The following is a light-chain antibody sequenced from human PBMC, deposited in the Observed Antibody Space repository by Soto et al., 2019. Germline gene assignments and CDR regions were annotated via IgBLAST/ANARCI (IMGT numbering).Light chain of an antibody. V-gene: IGLV2-14*01. CDR3: CSYTTSNTRQIV. CDR1: SSNIGNNY. J-gene: IGLJ1*01. CDR2: DVS. Sequence: QSVLTQPPSVSAAPGQKVTISCSGSSSNIGNNYVSWYQQLPGKAPKFMIYDVSNRPSGVSNRFSGSKSGNTASLTISGLQAEDEADYYCCSYTTSNTRQIVFGTGTKLTVL.